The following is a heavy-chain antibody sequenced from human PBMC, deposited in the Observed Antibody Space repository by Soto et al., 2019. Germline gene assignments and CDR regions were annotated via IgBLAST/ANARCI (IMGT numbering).Heavy chain of an antibody. D-gene: IGHD6-13*01. CDR3: ARAGIAAAGSGEYAMDV. Sequence: QVHLVQSGAEVRKPGASVKVSCKTSGYTFTGYYVHWVRQAPGQGLEWMGWINPNSGGTKFAQNFQGRVTMTRDTYISTAYMDLGRVRSDDTAVYYCARAGIAAAGSGEYAMDVWGQGTTVTVSS. CDR2: INPNSGGT. V-gene: IGHV1-2*02. CDR1: GYTFTGYY. J-gene: IGHJ6*02.